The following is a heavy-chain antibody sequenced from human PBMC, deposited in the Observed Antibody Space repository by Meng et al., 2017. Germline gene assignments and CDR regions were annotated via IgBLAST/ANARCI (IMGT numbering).Heavy chain of an antibody. V-gene: IGHV3-30*04. CDR2: ISYDGSNK. CDR3: ARPHERYYDSSGPPDY. Sequence: GESLKISCAASGFTFSSYAMHWVRQAPGKGLGWVAVISYDGSNKYYADSVKGRFTISRDNSKNTLYLQMNSLRAEDTAVYYCARPHERYYDSSGPPDYWGQGTLVTVSS. D-gene: IGHD3-22*01. CDR1: GFTFSSYA. J-gene: IGHJ4*02.